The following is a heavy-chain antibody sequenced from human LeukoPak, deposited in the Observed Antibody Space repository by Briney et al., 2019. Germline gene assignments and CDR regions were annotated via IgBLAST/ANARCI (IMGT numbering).Heavy chain of an antibody. Sequence: SGPTLVNPTQTLTLTCTFSGFSLSTSGVGVGWIRQPPGKALEWLALIYWDDDKRYSPSLKSRLTITKDTSKNQVVLTMTNMDPVDTATYYCAHLYGSGSYYPYDAFDIWGQGKMVTVSS. J-gene: IGHJ3*02. CDR1: GFSLSTSGVG. CDR3: AHLYGSGSYYPYDAFDI. D-gene: IGHD3-10*01. CDR2: IYWDDDK. V-gene: IGHV2-5*02.